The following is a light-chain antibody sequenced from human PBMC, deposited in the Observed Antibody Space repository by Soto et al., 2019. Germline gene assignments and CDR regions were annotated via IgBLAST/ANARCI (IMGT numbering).Light chain of an antibody. CDR1: QNINTW. V-gene: IGKV1-5*01. CDR3: QQSNS. CDR2: DAS. Sequence: DIQMTQSPSTLSASVGDRVTITCRATQNINTWLAWYQQKPGKAPKMLIYDASRLQNGVPSRFSGSGSGTHFTLTISSLQPDDCATYYCQQSNSFGQGTKLDVK. J-gene: IGKJ2*01.